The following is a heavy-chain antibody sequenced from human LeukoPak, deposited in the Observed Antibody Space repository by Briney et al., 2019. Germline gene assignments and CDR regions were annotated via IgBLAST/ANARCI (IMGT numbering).Heavy chain of an antibody. D-gene: IGHD6-19*01. CDR2: IYYSGST. Sequence: SETLSLTCTVSGGSISSSSYYWGWIRQPPGKGLEWIGYIYYSGSTNYNPSLKSRVTISVDTSKNQFSLKLSSVTAADTAVYYCASLRYSSGWYGGRYFDYWGQGTLVTVSS. CDR3: ASLRYSSGWYGGRYFDY. CDR1: GGSISSSSYY. V-gene: IGHV4-61*05. J-gene: IGHJ4*02.